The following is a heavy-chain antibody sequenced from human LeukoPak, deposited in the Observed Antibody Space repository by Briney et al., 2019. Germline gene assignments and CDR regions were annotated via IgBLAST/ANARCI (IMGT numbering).Heavy chain of an antibody. CDR3: ARDFVYSSGWLLP. Sequence: ASVKVSCKASGYTFTSYDINWVRQATGQGLEWMGWISAYNGNTNYAQKLQGRVTMTTDTSTSTAYMEMRSLRFDDTAVYYCARDFVYSSGWLLPWGQGTLVTVSS. D-gene: IGHD6-19*01. J-gene: IGHJ4*02. CDR1: GYTFTSYD. V-gene: IGHV1-18*01. CDR2: ISAYNGNT.